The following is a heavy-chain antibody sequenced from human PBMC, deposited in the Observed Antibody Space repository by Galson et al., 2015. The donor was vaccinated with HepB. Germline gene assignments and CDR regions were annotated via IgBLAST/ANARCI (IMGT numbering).Heavy chain of an antibody. J-gene: IGHJ4*02. CDR2: ISAYNGNT. CDR1: GYTFTSYG. CDR3: ARDRIGVATTYARFDY. Sequence: SVKVSCKASGYTFTSYGISWVRQAPGQGLEWMGWISAYNGNTNYAQKLQGRVTMTTDTSTSTAYMELRSLRSDDTAVYYCARDRIGVATTYARFDYWGQGTLVTVSS. V-gene: IGHV1-18*04. D-gene: IGHD5-12*01.